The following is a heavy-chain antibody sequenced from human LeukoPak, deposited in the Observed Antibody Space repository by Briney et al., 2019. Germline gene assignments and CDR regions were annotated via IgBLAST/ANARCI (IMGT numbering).Heavy chain of an antibody. CDR2: INPNSGGT. CDR3: ARGQWELLAHLDS. J-gene: IGHJ4*02. Sequence: ASVKVSCKASGYTFTDYYMHWVRQAPGQGLEWIGWINPNSGGTNYAQKFQGRVTMTRDTSISTAYMEVRRLRSDDTAVYYCARGQWELLAHLDSWGQGTLVTVSS. CDR1: GYTFTDYY. D-gene: IGHD1-26*01. V-gene: IGHV1-2*02.